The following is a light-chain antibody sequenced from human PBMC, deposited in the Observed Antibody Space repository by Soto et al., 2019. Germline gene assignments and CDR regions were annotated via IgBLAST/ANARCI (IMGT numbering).Light chain of an antibody. V-gene: IGKV3-15*01. CDR3: QQYNNWPSGT. CDR2: GAS. J-gene: IGKJ1*01. Sequence: EIVMTQSPCALSGSPGERATLSFIASQSVSSNLAWYQQKPGQAPRLLIYGASTRATGIPARFSGSGSGTEFTLTISSLQSEDFAVYYCQQYNNWPSGTFGQGTKVDIK. CDR1: QSVSSN.